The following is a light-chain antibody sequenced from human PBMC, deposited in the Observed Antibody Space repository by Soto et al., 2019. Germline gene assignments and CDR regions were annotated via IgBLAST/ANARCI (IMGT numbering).Light chain of an antibody. CDR2: YMS. CDR1: QYVGTR. J-gene: IGKJ1*01. Sequence: VLTPSPATLSSSPGETATLSCRASQYVGTRLAWYQHKPGQAPRLLIYYMSKRATGIPARFSGSGSGTDFTLTISNLAPEDFGVYYCHQRQSWPRTFGQGTKVDSK. CDR3: HQRQSWPRT. V-gene: IGKV3-11*01.